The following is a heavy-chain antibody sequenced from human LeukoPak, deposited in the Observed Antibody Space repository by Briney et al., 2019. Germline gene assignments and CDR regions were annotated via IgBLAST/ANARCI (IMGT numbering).Heavy chain of an antibody. CDR2: IKPDGSEK. Sequence: GGSLRLSCAASGFTFSTFWMTWVRQAPGKGLEWVANIKPDGSEKSYVDSVKGRFTISRDNAKNSLYLEMNSLRAEDTAVYYCAKDGVSGSSWYRFDPWGQGTLVTVSS. J-gene: IGHJ5*02. CDR3: AKDGVSGSSWYRFDP. V-gene: IGHV3-7*03. CDR1: GFTFSTFW. D-gene: IGHD6-13*01.